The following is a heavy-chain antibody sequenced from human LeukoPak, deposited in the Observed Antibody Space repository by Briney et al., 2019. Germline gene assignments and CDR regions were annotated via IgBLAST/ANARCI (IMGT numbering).Heavy chain of an antibody. J-gene: IGHJ6*02. CDR2: IIPIFGTA. CDR3: ARDGGVYCSSTSCFFLGMDV. D-gene: IGHD2-2*01. Sequence: ASVKVSCKASGGTFSSYAISWVRQAPGQGLEWMGGIIPIFGTANYAQKFQGRVTITADESTSTAYMELSSLRSEDTAVYYCARDGGVYCSSTSCFFLGMDVWGQGTTVTVSS. V-gene: IGHV1-69*13. CDR1: GGTFSSYA.